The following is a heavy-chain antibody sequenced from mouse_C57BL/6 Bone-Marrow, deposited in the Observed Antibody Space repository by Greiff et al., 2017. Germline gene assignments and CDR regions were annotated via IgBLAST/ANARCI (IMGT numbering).Heavy chain of an antibody. J-gene: IGHJ4*01. D-gene: IGHD1-1*01. CDR3: AQTTYYYGPLYAMDY. Sequence: VQLQQSGPELVKPGASVKISCKASGYAFSSSWMNWVKQRPGKGLEWIGRIYPGDGDTNYNGKFKGKGTMTADKSYSTAYMQLSSLTSEDSAVYFCAQTTYYYGPLYAMDYWGQGTSVTVSS. CDR2: IYPGDGDT. CDR1: GYAFSSSW. V-gene: IGHV1-82*01.